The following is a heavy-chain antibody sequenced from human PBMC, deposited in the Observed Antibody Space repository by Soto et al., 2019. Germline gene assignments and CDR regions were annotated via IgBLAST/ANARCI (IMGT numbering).Heavy chain of an antibody. V-gene: IGHV3-30*18. Sequence: QVQLVESGGGVVQPGRSLRLSCAASGFTFSSYGMHWVRQAPGKGLEWVAVISYDGSNKHYADSVKGRFTISRHNSKNTLYLQMNGLVAEDTAVYYRAKDLLRRGRAYGMGVWGQGTTVTVSS. CDR2: ISYDGSNK. D-gene: IGHD6-25*01. CDR1: GFTFSSYG. J-gene: IGHJ6*02. CDR3: AKDLLRRGRAYGMGV.